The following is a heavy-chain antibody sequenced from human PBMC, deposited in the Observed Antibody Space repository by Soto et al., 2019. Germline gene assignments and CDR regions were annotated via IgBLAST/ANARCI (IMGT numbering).Heavy chain of an antibody. CDR3: ARAEYLVGDFWSGYYDY. CDR2: IIPILGVA. J-gene: IGHJ4*02. V-gene: IGHV1-69*02. CDR1: GGTFSSYT. D-gene: IGHD3-3*01. Sequence: ASVKVSCKASGGTFSSYTISWVRQAPGQGLEWMGRIIPILGVANYAQKFQGRVTITADKSTSTAYMELSSLRSEDTAVYYCARAEYLVGDFWSGYYDYWGQGTLVTVSS.